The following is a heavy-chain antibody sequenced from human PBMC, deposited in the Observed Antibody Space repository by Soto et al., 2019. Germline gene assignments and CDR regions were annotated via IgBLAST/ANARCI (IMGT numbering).Heavy chain of an antibody. Sequence: VGSLRLSCESSVFIFSDHAMSWVRHAPGKWLEWVSAISGDGIATYYADSVKGRFTISRDNSKNTLYLQMNRLRADDTAVYYCARDAISMVRGNNNWFEPWGQGTLVNVS. CDR2: ISGDGIAT. J-gene: IGHJ5*02. CDR1: VFIFSDHA. V-gene: IGHV3-23*01. D-gene: IGHD3-10*01. CDR3: ARDAISMVRGNNNWFEP.